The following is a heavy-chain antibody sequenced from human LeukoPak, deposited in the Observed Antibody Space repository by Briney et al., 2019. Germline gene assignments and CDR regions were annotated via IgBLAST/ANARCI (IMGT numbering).Heavy chain of an antibody. D-gene: IGHD6-19*01. Sequence: SETLSLTCAVYGGSFSGYYWSWIRQPPGKGLEWIGEINHSGSTNYNPSLKSRVTISVDTSKNQFSLKLSSVTAADTAVYYCARDRLDYWGQGTLVTVSS. CDR3: ARDRLDY. V-gene: IGHV4-34*01. J-gene: IGHJ4*02. CDR1: GGSFSGYY. CDR2: INHSGST.